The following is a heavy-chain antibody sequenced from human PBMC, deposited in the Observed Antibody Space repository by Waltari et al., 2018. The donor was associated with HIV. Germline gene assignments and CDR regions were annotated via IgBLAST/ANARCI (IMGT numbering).Heavy chain of an antibody. CDR3: ARKAVRGGYYGMDV. V-gene: IGHV3-20*01. CDR1: GFPFEDFG. Sequence: EVQLVESGGGVVRPGGSLRLSCAASGFPFEDFGMSWVRQAPGKGLEWVSAISWNGGGTGYADSVKGRFTISRDNAKNSLYLQMNSLRVEDTALYHCARKAVRGGYYGMDVWGQGTTVTVSS. D-gene: IGHD3-10*01. CDR2: ISWNGGGT. J-gene: IGHJ6*02.